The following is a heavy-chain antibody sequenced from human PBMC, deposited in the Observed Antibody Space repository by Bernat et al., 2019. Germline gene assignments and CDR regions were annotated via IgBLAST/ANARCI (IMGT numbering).Heavy chain of an antibody. D-gene: IGHD2-2*01. CDR2: ISWNSGSI. J-gene: IGHJ6*03. CDR1: GFTSDDYA. V-gene: IGHV3-9*02. Sequence: EVHLVESGGGLVQPGRSLRLSCAASGFTSDDYAMHWVRQAPGKGLEWVSGISWNSGSIGYADSVKGRFTICRDSAKNSLYLQMNSLRAEETALYYCAKDTGSSTSSLSYMDVWGKGTTITVAS. CDR3: AKDTGSSTSSLSYMDV.